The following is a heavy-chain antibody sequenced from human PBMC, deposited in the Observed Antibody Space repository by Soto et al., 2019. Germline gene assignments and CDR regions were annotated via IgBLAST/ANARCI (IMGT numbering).Heavy chain of an antibody. CDR1: GDTFSIFC. V-gene: IGHV1-69*13. J-gene: IGHJ6*02. CDR3: ARATQGFYGMDV. Sequence: ASVKVSCKTSGDTFSIFCINWVRQAPGQGLEWLGGIVPLFGTIHHAQKFQGRVSITADESTRTAYMELSSLRLDDTAVYYCARATQGFYGMDVWGQGTTVTVSS. CDR2: IVPLFGTI.